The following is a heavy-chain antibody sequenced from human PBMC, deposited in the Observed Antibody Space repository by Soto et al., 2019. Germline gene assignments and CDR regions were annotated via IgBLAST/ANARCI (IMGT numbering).Heavy chain of an antibody. J-gene: IGHJ4*02. CDR3: ARDRDSSGWYGY. D-gene: IGHD6-19*01. CDR1: GYTFTSYA. Sequence: ASVKVSCKASGYTFTSYAINWVRQAPGQRLEWMGWISAYNGNTNYAQKLQGRVTMTTDTSTSTAYMELSSLRSDDTAVYYCARDRDSSGWYGYWGQGTLVTV. CDR2: ISAYNGNT. V-gene: IGHV1-18*01.